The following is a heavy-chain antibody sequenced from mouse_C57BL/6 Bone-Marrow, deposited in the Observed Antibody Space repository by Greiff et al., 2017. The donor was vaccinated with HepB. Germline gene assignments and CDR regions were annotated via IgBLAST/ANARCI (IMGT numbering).Heavy chain of an antibody. D-gene: IGHD2-4*01. Sequence: VKLQQPGAELVKPGASVKISCKVSGYTFTDHTIHWMKQRPEQGLEWIGYIYPRDGSTKYNEKFKGKATLTADKSSSTAYMQLNSLTSEDSAVYFCARWGLRRGLGAMDYWGQGTSVTVSS. CDR3: ARWGLRRGLGAMDY. CDR2: IYPRDGST. J-gene: IGHJ4*01. CDR1: GYTFTDHT. V-gene: IGHV1-78*01.